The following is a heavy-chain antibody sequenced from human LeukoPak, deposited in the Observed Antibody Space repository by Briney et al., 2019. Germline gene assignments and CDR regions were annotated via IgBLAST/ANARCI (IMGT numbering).Heavy chain of an antibody. D-gene: IGHD3-10*01. CDR1: GFSFSRYA. J-gene: IGHJ4*02. V-gene: IGHV3-23*01. Sequence: GGSLRLSCAASGFSFSRYAMSWVRQAPGKGLEWVSAISGSGGSTYYADSVKGRFTISRDNSKNTLYLQMNSLRAEDTAVYYCAKDPITMPIRDYWGQGTLVTVSS. CDR2: ISGSGGST. CDR3: AKDPITMPIRDY.